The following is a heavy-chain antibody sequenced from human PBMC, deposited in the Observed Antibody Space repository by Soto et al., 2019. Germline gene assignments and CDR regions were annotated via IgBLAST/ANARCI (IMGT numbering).Heavy chain of an antibody. CDR3: AMAATGSYHSAY. CDR1: GYAFTSYG. V-gene: IGHV1-18*04. CDR2: IAPHSGRT. Sequence: QVQLVQSGPEVKKPGASVRVSCMTSGYAFTSYGVNWVRQVPGQGLEWMGWIAPHSGRTTYLPKFQGRVTITADPSTNTAYMELPSLSSDDTGIYFCAMAATGSYHSAYWGQGTVGTVSA. J-gene: IGHJ4*02. D-gene: IGHD3-10*01.